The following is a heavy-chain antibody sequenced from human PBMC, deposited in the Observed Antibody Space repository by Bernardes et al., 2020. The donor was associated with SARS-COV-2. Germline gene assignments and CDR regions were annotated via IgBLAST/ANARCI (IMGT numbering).Heavy chain of an antibody. V-gene: IGHV1-24*01. CDR2: FDPAAGES. CDR1: GYSLTELS. D-gene: IGHD3-22*01. CDR3: ATGAATYFYDTGGYYRFDY. Sequence: ASVKVSCKVSGYSLTELSLHWVRQAPGRGLEWMGGFDPAAGESIYAQKFQGRVTMTEDTSTDTAYMELGSLGSEDTAVYYCATGAATYFYDTGGYYRFDYWGQGTPVTVSS. J-gene: IGHJ4*02.